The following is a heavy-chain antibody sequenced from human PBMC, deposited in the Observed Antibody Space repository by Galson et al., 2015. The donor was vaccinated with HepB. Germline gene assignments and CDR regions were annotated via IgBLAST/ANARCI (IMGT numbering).Heavy chain of an antibody. D-gene: IGHD2-15*01. CDR3: ARDRGYCTGGNCYRFFDF. Sequence: SLRLSCAASGFTFSSYGMHWVRQAPGKGLEWISYSDTTSTTTYYAESVRGRFTISRDNAKRLVHLQLNSLRVDDTAVYYCARDRGYCTGGNCYRFFDFWGQGIMVTVSS. V-gene: IGHV3-48*01. J-gene: IGHJ3*01. CDR2: SDTTSTTT. CDR1: GFTFSSYG.